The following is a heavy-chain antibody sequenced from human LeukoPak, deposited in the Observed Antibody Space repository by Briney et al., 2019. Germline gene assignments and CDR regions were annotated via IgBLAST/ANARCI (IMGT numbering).Heavy chain of an antibody. Sequence: SQTLSLTCAISGDSVSSNSAAWNWISQSQARGLEWLGRTYYRSKWYNEYAVSVKSRITINPDTSKNQFSLQLNSVTPEDTAVYYCARERIQLWEIHDAFDIWGQGTMVTVSS. CDR3: ARERIQLWEIHDAFDI. CDR1: GDSVSSNSAA. V-gene: IGHV6-1*01. CDR2: TYYRSKWYN. D-gene: IGHD5-18*01. J-gene: IGHJ3*02.